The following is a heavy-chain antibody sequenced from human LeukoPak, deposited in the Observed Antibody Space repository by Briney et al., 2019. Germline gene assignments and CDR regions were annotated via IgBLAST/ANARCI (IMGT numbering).Heavy chain of an antibody. CDR3: AREPGSGPLWYFDL. D-gene: IGHD3-10*01. J-gene: IGHJ2*01. CDR1: GFTFSDYY. CDR2: IYYSGST. Sequence: GSLRLSCAASGFTFSDYYMSWIRQPPGKGLEWIGYIYYSGSTNYNTSLKSRVTISVDTSKNQFSLKLSSVAAADTAVYYCAREPGSGPLWYFDLWGRGTLVTVSS. V-gene: IGHV4-59*01.